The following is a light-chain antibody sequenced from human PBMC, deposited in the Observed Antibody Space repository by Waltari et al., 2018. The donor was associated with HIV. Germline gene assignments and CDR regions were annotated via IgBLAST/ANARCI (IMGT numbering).Light chain of an antibody. J-gene: IGLJ1*01. CDR3: QAWDRTTGV. V-gene: IGLV3-1*01. Sequence: WDQQKSGQSPVVVIFQDKRRPSGISERFSGSNSGNTATLTISGTQPIDEADYYCQAWDRTTGVFGTGTKLTVL. CDR2: QDK.